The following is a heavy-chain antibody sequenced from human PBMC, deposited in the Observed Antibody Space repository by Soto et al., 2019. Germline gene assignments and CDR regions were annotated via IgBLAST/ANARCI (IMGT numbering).Heavy chain of an antibody. CDR3: ARRFSYFDY. CDR1: GYSISSSNSY. CDR2: IYHSGTT. J-gene: IGHJ4*02. V-gene: IGHV4-39*01. Sequence: SATLSLTCTVSGYSISSSNSYWGWIRQPPGKGLEWIGDIYHSGTTYYNPSLKSRLTISVDTSRNQFSLKLSSVTAADTAVYYCARRFSYFDYWGQGALVTVS. D-gene: IGHD3-3*01.